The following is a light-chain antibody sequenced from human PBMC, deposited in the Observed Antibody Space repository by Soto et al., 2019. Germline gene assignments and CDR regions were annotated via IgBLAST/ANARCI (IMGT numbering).Light chain of an antibody. Sequence: DIQITQSLSSLSASVVDTVTITWRASESFRNSLSWYQQNPWKAPKFLIYVASTLQRGVPSRFSGNGSRTDFTLPIHSLQPEHVATYDWQQTYTQPYTFGQGNKVYIK. V-gene: IGKV1-39*01. CDR1: ESFRNS. J-gene: IGKJ2*01. CDR3: QQTYTQPYT. CDR2: VAS.